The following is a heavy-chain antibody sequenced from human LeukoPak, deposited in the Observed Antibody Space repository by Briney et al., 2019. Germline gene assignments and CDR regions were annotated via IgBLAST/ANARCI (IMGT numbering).Heavy chain of an antibody. CDR1: GYSISSGYY. J-gene: IGHJ4*02. D-gene: IGHD4-17*01. Sequence: PSETLSLTCTVSGYSISSGYYWGWIRQPPGKGLEWIGSIYHSGSTYYNPSLKSRVTISVDTSKNQFSLKLSSVTAADTAVYYCARVMTTVTKVCFIRGYYFDYWGQGTLVTVSS. CDR2: IYHSGST. V-gene: IGHV4-38-2*02. CDR3: ARVMTTVTKVCFIRGYYFDY.